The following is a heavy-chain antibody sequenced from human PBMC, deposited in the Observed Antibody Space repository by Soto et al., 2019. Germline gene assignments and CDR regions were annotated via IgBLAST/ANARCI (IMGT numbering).Heavy chain of an antibody. V-gene: IGHV1-45*02. Sequence: SVEVSWDASGYTFSRYDIKCVRQAPGQALEWMGWMTPFNGNTKYAQKFQGRVTFTGDTSLNTAYMELSSLRSDDTAMFYCASGRYDASGYFDYWGQGTLVTVSS. D-gene: IGHD3-22*01. J-gene: IGHJ4*02. CDR3: ASGRYDASGYFDY. CDR1: GYTFSRYD. CDR2: MTPFNGNT.